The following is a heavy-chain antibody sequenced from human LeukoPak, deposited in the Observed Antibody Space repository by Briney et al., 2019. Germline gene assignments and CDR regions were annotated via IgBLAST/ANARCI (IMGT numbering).Heavy chain of an antibody. CDR2: IYAGGDT. CDR1: GFTVSTNF. Sequence: GGSLRLSCAASGFTVSTNFMSWVRQAPGKGLEWVSVIYAGGDTYYADSVKGRFTISRDNSKNTLYLQMNSLRAEDAAVYYCARAWWGEGHFDYWGQGTLVAVSS. J-gene: IGHJ4*02. D-gene: IGHD2-8*02. CDR3: ARAWWGEGHFDY. V-gene: IGHV3-53*01.